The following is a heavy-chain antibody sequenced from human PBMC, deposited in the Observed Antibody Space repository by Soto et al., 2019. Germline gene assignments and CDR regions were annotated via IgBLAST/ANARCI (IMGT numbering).Heavy chain of an antibody. J-gene: IGHJ4*02. Sequence: EVQLVESGGGLVQPGGSLRLSCAGSGFTFSTYWMHWVRQAPGKGLEWVSRIDHDGPTDSADWVRGRFTISSDNAENTMYMQMNSLRPENTAVYYCVRDSHGDYWGQGTLVIVSS. CDR3: VRDSHGDY. CDR2: IDHDGPT. V-gene: IGHV3-74*01. CDR1: GFTFSTYW.